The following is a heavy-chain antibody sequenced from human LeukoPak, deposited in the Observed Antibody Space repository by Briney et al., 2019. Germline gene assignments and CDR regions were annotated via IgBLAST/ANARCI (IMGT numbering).Heavy chain of an antibody. CDR3: ASPARGEDAFDI. V-gene: IGHV3-21*01. D-gene: IGHD3-16*01. CDR2: ISSSSSYI. CDR1: GFTFSSYS. J-gene: IGHJ3*02. Sequence: TGGSLRLSCAASGFTFSSYSMNWVRQAPGKGLEWVSSISSSSSYIYYADSVKGRFTISRDNAKNSLYLQMNSLRAEDTAVYYCASPARGEDAFDIWGQGTMVTVSS.